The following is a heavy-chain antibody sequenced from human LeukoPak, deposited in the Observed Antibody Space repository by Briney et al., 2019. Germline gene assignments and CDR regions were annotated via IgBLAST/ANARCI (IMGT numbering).Heavy chain of an antibody. J-gene: IGHJ4*02. V-gene: IGHV3-30*06. CDR2: VANDGRDK. CDR3: ARDRNSPAKYYFDY. Sequence: GRSLRLSCAASGFTFSTYGMHWVRQAPGKGLEWVAVVANDGRDKQYADSMKGRFTISRDNSENTLYLQMNTLRAEDTAVYYCARDRNSPAKYYFDYWGQGTLVTVSS. D-gene: IGHD1-14*01. CDR1: GFTFSTYG.